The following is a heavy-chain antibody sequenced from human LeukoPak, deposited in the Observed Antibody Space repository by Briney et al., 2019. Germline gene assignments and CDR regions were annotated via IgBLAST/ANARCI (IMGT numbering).Heavy chain of an antibody. CDR1: DYTFTRSG. CDR3: ARDPYYYDSSREQKRGAFDI. CDR2: ISAYSGNT. D-gene: IGHD3-22*01. J-gene: IGHJ3*02. Sequence: GASVTVSCKASDYTFTRSGISWVRQAPGQGLEWMGWISAYSGNTNYAQKLQGRVTMTTDTSTSTAYMELRSLRSDDTAVYYCARDPYYYDSSREQKRGAFDIWGQGTMVTVSS. V-gene: IGHV1-18*01.